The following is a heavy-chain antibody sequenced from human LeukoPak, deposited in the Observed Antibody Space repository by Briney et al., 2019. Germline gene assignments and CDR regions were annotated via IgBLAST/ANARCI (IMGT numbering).Heavy chain of an antibody. CDR1: GGSISSSSYY. V-gene: IGHV4-39*07. CDR3: AREGWLPPNNWFDP. Sequence: KASETLSLTCTVSGGSISSSSYYWGWIRQPPGKGLEWIGGIYYSGSTYYNPSLKSRVTISVDTSKNQFSLKLSSVTAADTAVYYCAREGWLPPNNWFDPWGQGTLVTVSS. CDR2: IYYSGST. D-gene: IGHD3-22*01. J-gene: IGHJ5*02.